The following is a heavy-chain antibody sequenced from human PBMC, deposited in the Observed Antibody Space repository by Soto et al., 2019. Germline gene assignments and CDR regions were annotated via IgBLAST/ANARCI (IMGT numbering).Heavy chain of an antibody. D-gene: IGHD2-2*01. CDR3: ARVKGGNQDYYYYMDV. J-gene: IGHJ6*03. CDR2: IIPILGIA. V-gene: IGHV1-69*02. CDR1: GGTFSSYT. Sequence: QVQLVQSGAEVKKPGSSVKVSCKASGGTFSSYTISWVRQAPGQGLEWMGRIIPILGIANYAQKFQGRVTITADKSTSTAYMELSSLRSEDTAVYYCARVKGGNQDYYYYMDVWGKGTTVTVS.